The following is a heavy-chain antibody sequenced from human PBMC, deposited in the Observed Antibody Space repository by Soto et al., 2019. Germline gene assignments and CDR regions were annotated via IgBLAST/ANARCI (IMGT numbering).Heavy chain of an antibody. J-gene: IGHJ4*02. CDR2: INPGGGST. CDR3: VRNSYFFGSDY. D-gene: IGHD3-3*01. CDR1: GYTFTNYH. Sequence: QVQLVQSGAEVKKPGASVKVSCKASGYTFTNYHIHWVRQAPGQGLEWIGKINPGGGSTSYAQKFQGRVTVTRETCTSTVYMELSSLRSEDTAVYYCVRNSYFFGSDYWGQGTLVTVSS. V-gene: IGHV1-46*03.